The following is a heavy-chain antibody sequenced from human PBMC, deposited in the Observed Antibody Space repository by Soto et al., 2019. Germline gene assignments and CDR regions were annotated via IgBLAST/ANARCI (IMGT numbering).Heavy chain of an antibody. CDR2: MNPNSGET. J-gene: IGHJ5*02. CDR3: ARVAVAARPRWYNWFDP. Sequence: ASVKVSCRTSGYTFTDYDINWVRQATGQGLEWIGWMNPNSGETGYAQKFQGRVTMTRSASLSTAYLELSSLRSEDTAVYYCARVAVAARPRWYNWFDPWGQGTLVTVSS. V-gene: IGHV1-8*01. CDR1: GYTFTDYD. D-gene: IGHD2-15*01.